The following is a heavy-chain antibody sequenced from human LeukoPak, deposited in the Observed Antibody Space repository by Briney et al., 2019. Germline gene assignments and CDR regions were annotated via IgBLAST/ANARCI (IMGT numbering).Heavy chain of an antibody. CDR2: ISYDGSKK. Sequence: PGRSLRLSCAASGFTFTDYTIHWVRQAPGKGLEWVAVISYDGSKKNYADSVKGRFTISRDNSENTLYLQMDSLRPEDTAVYYCARSAVILTGYYADYWGQGTLVTVSS. D-gene: IGHD3-9*01. CDR3: ARSAVILTGYYADY. J-gene: IGHJ4*02. V-gene: IGHV3-30*04. CDR1: GFTFTDYT.